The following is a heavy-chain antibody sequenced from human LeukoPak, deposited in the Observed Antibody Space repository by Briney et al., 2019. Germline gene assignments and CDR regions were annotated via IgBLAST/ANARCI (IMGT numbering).Heavy chain of an antibody. Sequence: SQTLSLTCTVSGGSISSGSYYWSWIRQPAGKGLEWIGRIYTSGSTNYNPSLKSRVTISVDTSKNQFSLKLSSVTAADTAVYYCARAMGRYSSAFDIWGQGTMVTVSS. J-gene: IGHJ3*02. CDR1: GGSISSGSYY. CDR3: ARAMGRYSSAFDI. D-gene: IGHD3-9*01. CDR2: IYTSGST. V-gene: IGHV4-61*02.